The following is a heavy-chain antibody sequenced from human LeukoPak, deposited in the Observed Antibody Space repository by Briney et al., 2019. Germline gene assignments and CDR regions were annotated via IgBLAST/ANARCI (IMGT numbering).Heavy chain of an antibody. D-gene: IGHD3-10*01. CDR1: GYTLTELS. CDR2: FDPEDGET. J-gene: IGHJ2*01. Sequence: ASVKVSCKVSGYTLTELSMHWVRQAPGKGLEWMGGFDPEDGETIYAQKFQGRVTMTEDTSTDTAYMELSNLRSEDTAVYYCATGIWFGERTTYWYFDLWGRGTLVTVSS. CDR3: ATGIWFGERTTYWYFDL. V-gene: IGHV1-24*01.